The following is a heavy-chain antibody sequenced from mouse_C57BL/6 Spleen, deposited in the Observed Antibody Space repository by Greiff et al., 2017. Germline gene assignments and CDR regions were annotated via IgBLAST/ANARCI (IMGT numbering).Heavy chain of an antibody. Sequence: EVQLQQSGTVLARPGASVKMSCKTSGYTFTSYWMHWVKQRPGQGLEWIGAINPGNSDTSYNQKFKGKAKLPAVPSASTAYMELSSLTNEDSAVYYCTRWDYDVHYAMDYWGQGTSVTVSS. CDR2: INPGNSDT. V-gene: IGHV1-5*01. CDR3: TRWDYDVHYAMDY. D-gene: IGHD2-4*01. J-gene: IGHJ4*01. CDR1: GYTFTSYW.